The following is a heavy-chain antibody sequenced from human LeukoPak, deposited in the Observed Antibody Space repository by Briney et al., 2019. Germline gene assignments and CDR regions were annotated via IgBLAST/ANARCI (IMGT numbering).Heavy chain of an antibody. CDR2: INPNSGGT. Sequence: GASVKVSFKASGYTFTGYYIHWVRQAPGQGLEWMGRINPNSGGTNYSQRFQGRVTMTRDTSISTAYMDLSRLRSDDTALYYCARDWDDQYLEYSSSSSGYWGQGTLVTVSS. D-gene: IGHD6-6*01. CDR1: GYTFTGYY. V-gene: IGHV1-2*06. J-gene: IGHJ4*02. CDR3: ARDWDDQYLEYSSSSSGY.